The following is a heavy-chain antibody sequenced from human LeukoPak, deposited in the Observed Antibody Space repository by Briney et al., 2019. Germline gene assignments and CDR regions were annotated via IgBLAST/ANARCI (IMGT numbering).Heavy chain of an antibody. CDR1: GGSISSSSYY. J-gene: IGHJ3*02. CDR3: SRDGTLSDDSGFDI. CDR2: IYYSGST. V-gene: IGHV4-39*07. Sequence: PSETLSLTCTVSGGSISSSSYYWGWIRQPPGKGLEWIGSIYYSGSTYYNPSLKSRVTISVDTSKNQFSLKLSSVTAEDTAVYYCSRDGTLSDDSGFDIWGQGTMVTVSS. D-gene: IGHD3-22*01.